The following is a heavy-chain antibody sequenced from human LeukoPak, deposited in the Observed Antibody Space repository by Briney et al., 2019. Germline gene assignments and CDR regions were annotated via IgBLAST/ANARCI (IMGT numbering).Heavy chain of an antibody. D-gene: IGHD6-19*01. CDR1: GFTFRSLA. J-gene: IGHJ4*02. CDR3: ARHIAVAGTWAYDY. CDR2: ISSNGGRT. V-gene: IGHV3-64*04. Sequence: TGGSLRLSCSASGFTFRSLAMHWVRQAPRKGLEYVSAISSNGGRTYYADSVKGRFTISRDNSKNSLYLQMNSLRDEDTAVYYCARHIAVAGTWAYDYWGQGTLVTVSS.